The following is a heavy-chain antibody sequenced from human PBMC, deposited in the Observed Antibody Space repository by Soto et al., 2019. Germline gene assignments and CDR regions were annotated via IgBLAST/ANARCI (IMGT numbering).Heavy chain of an antibody. CDR2: ISSSSSYI. J-gene: IGHJ6*03. V-gene: IGHV3-21*01. CDR3: ARDGGTDATGYYYYYMDV. CDR1: GFTFSSYS. Sequence: EVQLVESGGGLVKPGGSLRLSCAASGFTFSSYSMNWVRQAPGKWLEWVSSISSSSSYIYYADSVKGRFTISRDNAKNSLYLQMNSLRAEDTAVYYCARDGGTDATGYYYYYMDVWGKGTTVTVSS. D-gene: IGHD3-16*01.